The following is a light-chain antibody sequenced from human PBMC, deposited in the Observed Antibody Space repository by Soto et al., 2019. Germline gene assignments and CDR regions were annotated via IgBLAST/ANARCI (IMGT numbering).Light chain of an antibody. CDR1: QDIRNF. V-gene: IGKV1-27*01. Sequence: DIQMTQSPTSLSASVGDRVTITCRASQDIRNFVAWYQQKPGKAPKLLIYAASTSQSGVPSRFRGSGSGTDFPLTINSLQPEDVATYSCQKYSSVPVFGPGTKVEIK. CDR2: AAS. J-gene: IGKJ3*01. CDR3: QKYSSVPV.